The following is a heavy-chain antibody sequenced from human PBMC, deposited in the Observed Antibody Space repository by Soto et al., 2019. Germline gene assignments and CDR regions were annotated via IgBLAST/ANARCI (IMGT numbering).Heavy chain of an antibody. CDR3: ASSDGEAVPKRGFDS. V-gene: IGHV3-74*01. J-gene: IGHJ4*02. CDR1: GFTFSSYW. D-gene: IGHD4-17*01. Sequence: EVQLVESGGGLVQPGGSLRLSCAASGFTFSSYWMHWVRQAPGKGLVWVSSIKRDGSDIRYADSVKGRFTITRDNAEKKLYLKMHSLRGEDTALYYCASSDGEAVPKRGFDSWGQGTLVTVSS. CDR2: IKRDGSDI.